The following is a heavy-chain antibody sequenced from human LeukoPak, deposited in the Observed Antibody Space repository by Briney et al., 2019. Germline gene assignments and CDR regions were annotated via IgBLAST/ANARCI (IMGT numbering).Heavy chain of an antibody. CDR1: GGSFSGYY. Sequence: SETLSLTCAVYGGSFSGYYWSWIRQPPGKGLEWIGEINHSGSTNYNPSLKSRVTISVDTSKNQFSLKLRSVTAADTAVYYCARSLGYCSGGSCYGAHDDAFDIWGQGTMVTVPS. CDR2: INHSGST. J-gene: IGHJ3*02. D-gene: IGHD2-15*01. CDR3: ARSLGYCSGGSCYGAHDDAFDI. V-gene: IGHV4-34*01.